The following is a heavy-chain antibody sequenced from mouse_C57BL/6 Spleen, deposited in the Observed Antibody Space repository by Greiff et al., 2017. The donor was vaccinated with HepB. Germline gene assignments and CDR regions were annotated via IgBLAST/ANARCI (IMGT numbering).Heavy chain of an antibody. CDR1: GYTFTSYW. CDR2: IDPNSGGT. V-gene: IGHV1-72*01. D-gene: IGHD1-1*01. Sequence: QVQLQQPGAELVKPGASVKLSCKASGYTFTSYWMHWVKQRPGRGLEWIGRIDPNSGGTKYNEKFKSKATLTVDKPSSTAYMQLSSLTSEDSAVYYCVRSGDYYGSSYWYFDVWGTGTTVTVSS. J-gene: IGHJ1*03. CDR3: VRSGDYYGSSYWYFDV.